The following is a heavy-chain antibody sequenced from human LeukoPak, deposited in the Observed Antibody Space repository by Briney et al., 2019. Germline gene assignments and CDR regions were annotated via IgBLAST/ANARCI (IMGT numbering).Heavy chain of an antibody. V-gene: IGHV3-23*01. CDR2: ISVDAGST. Sequence: AGFLTLSCAASGFTFNNYAMTWFRPAARRGLKWLSLISVDAGSTAYADSVTGRFTIFTDNSKNTLHLQMNNLIAEDTAVYYCAKDRKAWWLVLGSNWFDPWGQGTLVTGSS. CDR1: GFTFNNYA. D-gene: IGHD6-19*01. J-gene: IGHJ5*02. CDR3: AKDRKAWWLVLGSNWFDP.